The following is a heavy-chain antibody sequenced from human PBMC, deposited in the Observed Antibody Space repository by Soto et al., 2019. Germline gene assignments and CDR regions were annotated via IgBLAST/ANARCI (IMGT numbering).Heavy chain of an antibody. CDR2: INPGYPAGRST. D-gene: IGHD1-26*01. V-gene: IGHV1-46*01. CDR3: ARQAIVAGATTGMDV. Sequence: QVQLVQSGAEVKKPGASVKVSCKASGYTLTTFFMHWVRQAPGQGLEWMGVINPGYPAGRSTTYAQKFQGRVTMTTDTYTSTVYLALRRLRAAATALYYCARQAIVAGATTGMDVLGQGTTATVSS. CDR1: GYTLTTFF. J-gene: IGHJ6*02.